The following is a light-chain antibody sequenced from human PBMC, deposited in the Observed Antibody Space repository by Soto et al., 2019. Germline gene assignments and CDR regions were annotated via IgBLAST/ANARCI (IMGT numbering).Light chain of an antibody. V-gene: IGKV1-17*01. Sequence: DIQMTQSPSSLSASVGDRVTITCRASQDIRSDLGWFQQKPGKAPKRLMYAASTLESGVPSRFSGSRSGTEFTLTIRSMQPEDFATYSFIQHNSYPLTFGPGTKVDIK. CDR3: IQHNSYPLT. CDR1: QDIRSD. J-gene: IGKJ3*01. CDR2: AAS.